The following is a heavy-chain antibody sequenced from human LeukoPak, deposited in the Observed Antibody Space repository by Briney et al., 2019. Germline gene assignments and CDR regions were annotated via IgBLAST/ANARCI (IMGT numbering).Heavy chain of an antibody. CDR3: ARELRIVGATLGY. J-gene: IGHJ4*02. V-gene: IGHV1-18*01. CDR2: ISGYNGNT. Sequence: ASVKVSCKASGYTFTNFGISWVRQAPGQGLEGMGWISGYNGNTNYAQKLQGRVTMTTDTSTSTAYMELRGLRSDDTAVYYCARELRIVGATLGYWGQGTLVTVSS. D-gene: IGHD1-26*01. CDR1: GYTFTNFG.